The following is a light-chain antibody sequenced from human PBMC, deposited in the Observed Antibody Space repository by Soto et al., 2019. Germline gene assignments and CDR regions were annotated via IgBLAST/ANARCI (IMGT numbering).Light chain of an antibody. J-gene: IGKJ1*01. CDR2: KPS. V-gene: IGKV1-5*03. CDR1: RTISSW. CDR3: QHYKSYSEA. Sequence: DIQMTQSPSTLSASVGGRVTISWLATRTISSWLAWYQQKPGKAPKPLSYKPSTLKSGFQSRFSGSGPGIEFTLTISSLQPDDFATYYCQHYKSYSEAFGQGTKVDIK.